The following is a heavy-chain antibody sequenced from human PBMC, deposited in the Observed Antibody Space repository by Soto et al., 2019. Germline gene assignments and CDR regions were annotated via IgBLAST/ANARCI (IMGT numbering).Heavy chain of an antibody. Sequence: PGESLKISCKGSGYTFTNYWIGWVRQMPGKGLEWMGIIYPGDSDTKYNPSFQGQVTISADKSITTTYLQWSSLKASDTAIYYCASSIFYYGMDVWGQGTTVTVSS. J-gene: IGHJ6*02. CDR2: IYPGDSDT. CDR3: ASSIFYYGMDV. CDR1: GYTFTNYW. V-gene: IGHV5-51*01.